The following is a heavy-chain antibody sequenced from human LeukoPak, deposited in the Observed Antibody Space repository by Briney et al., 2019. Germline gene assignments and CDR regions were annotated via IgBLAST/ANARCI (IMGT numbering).Heavy chain of an antibody. J-gene: IGHJ4*02. CDR1: GFTFSSYW. D-gene: IGHD3-22*01. CDR3: AKSGDYYDSSGYGY. V-gene: IGHV3-23*01. CDR2: ISGSGGST. Sequence: GGSLRLSCEASGFTFSSYWMNWVLQAPGKGLEWVSAISGSGGSTYYADSVKGRFTISRDNSKNTLYLQMNSLRAEDTAVYYCAKSGDYYDSSGYGYWGQGTLVTVSS.